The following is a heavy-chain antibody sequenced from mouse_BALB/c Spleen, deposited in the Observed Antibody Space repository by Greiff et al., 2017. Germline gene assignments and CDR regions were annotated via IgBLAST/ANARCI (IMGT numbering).Heavy chain of an antibody. CDR2: INPSTGYT. V-gene: IGHV1-7*01. J-gene: IGHJ3*01. CDR1: GYTFTSYW. CDR3: ARWGYDDGWRGWFAY. D-gene: IGHD2-2*01. Sequence: VQLQQSGAELAKPGASVKMSCKASGYTFTSYWMHWVKQRPGQGLEWIGYINPSTGYTEYNQKFKDKATLTADKSSSTAYMQLSSLTSEDSAVYYCARWGYDDGWRGWFAYWGQGTLVTVSA.